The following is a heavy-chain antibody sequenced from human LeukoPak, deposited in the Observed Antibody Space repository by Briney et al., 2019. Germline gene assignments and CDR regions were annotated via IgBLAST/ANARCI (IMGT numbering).Heavy chain of an antibody. D-gene: IGHD6-13*01. J-gene: IGHJ4*02. Sequence: GASVKVSCKASGYTLTNYGISWVRQAPVQGLEWMGWISAYNGNTNYEQKFQGRVTMTTDTSTSTAYMELRSLRSDDTAVYYCARDLGHRIAAAGPNLDYWGQGTLVTVSS. CDR3: ARDLGHRIAAAGPNLDY. CDR1: GYTLTNYG. V-gene: IGHV1-18*01. CDR2: ISAYNGNT.